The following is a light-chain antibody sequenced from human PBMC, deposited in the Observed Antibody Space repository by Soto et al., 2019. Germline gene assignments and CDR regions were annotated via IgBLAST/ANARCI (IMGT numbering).Light chain of an antibody. CDR1: SSDVGGYNY. CDR2: EVS. CDR3: SSYTSSSTRV. V-gene: IGLV2-14*01. Sequence: HSALTQPTSVSGSPGQSITISCTGTSSDVGGYNYVSWYQQHPGKAPKLMIYEVSNRPSGVSNRFSGSKSGNTASLTISGLQAEDEADYYCSSYTSSSTRVFATGTKLTVL. J-gene: IGLJ1*01.